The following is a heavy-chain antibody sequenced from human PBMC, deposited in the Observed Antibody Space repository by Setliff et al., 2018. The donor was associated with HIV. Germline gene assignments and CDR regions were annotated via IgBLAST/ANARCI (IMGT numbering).Heavy chain of an antibody. V-gene: IGHV4-4*09. CDR3: ARHSCVASPNWFDP. Sequence: SETLSLTCTVSGGSISGHYWSWNRQPPGRGLEWIGSIDSSGSPNFNPPLQSRVTISVAKSKNQFSLKLSSVTAADTAVYYCARHSCVASPNWFDPWGQGTLVTVSS. J-gene: IGHJ5*02. CDR1: GGSISGHY. CDR2: IDSSGSP. D-gene: IGHD2-2*01.